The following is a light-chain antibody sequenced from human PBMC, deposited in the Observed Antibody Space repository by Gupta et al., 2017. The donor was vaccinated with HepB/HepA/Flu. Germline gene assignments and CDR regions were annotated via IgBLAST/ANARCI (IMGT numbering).Light chain of an antibody. CDR2: DAS. CDR3: HEDNNSSCT. Sequence: IVMTQSPATLSVSPGDRATLSCRASQNINNNLAWYQQKPGQPPRLLIYDASTGATGVPARFSGSGSGTEFTLTISSLQSEDFAVYYCHEDNNSSCTFGRGTKVDIK. V-gene: IGKV3-15*01. CDR1: QNINNN. J-gene: IGKJ4*01.